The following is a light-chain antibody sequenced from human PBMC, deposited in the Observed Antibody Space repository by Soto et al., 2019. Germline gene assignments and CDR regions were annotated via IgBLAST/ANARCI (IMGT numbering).Light chain of an antibody. V-gene: IGKV3-20*01. CDR2: GAS. J-gene: IGKJ2*01. Sequence: DIVLTQSLGTLSLSVGERATLSCRASQTVRTYLGWYQQKPGQTPRLLVYGASNRAAGVPDRFSCSGSGTDFTLTISRLEIEDFAVYFCQQYGIAPYTFGQGTKLE. CDR1: QTVRTY. CDR3: QQYGIAPYT.